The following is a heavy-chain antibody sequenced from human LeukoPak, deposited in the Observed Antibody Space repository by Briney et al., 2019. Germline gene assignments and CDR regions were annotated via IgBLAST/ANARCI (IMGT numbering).Heavy chain of an antibody. CDR3: ARAIPAIFFWFDP. Sequence: SQTLSLTCAISGDSVSSNSAAWTWIRQSPSRGLEWLGRTYNRSKWYNDYAVSVKSRITINPDTSKNQFSLQLNSVTPEDTAVYYCARAIPAIFFWFDPWGQGTLVTVSS. J-gene: IGHJ5*02. CDR1: GDSVSSNSAA. CDR2: TYNRSKWYN. V-gene: IGHV6-1*01. D-gene: IGHD2-21*02.